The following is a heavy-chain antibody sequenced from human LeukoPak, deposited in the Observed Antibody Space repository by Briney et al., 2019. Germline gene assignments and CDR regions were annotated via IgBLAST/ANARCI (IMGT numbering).Heavy chain of an antibody. V-gene: IGHV1-46*01. J-gene: IGHJ5*02. Sequence: ASVKVSCKASGYTFTSYYMHWVRQAPGQGLEWMGLINPTGGSTGYAQKFQGRVTMTRDMSTSTVYMELSSLRSEDTAVYYCARDRIAAAGYALNWFDPWGQGTLVTVSS. CDR3: ARDRIAAAGYALNWFDP. CDR1: GYTFTSYY. CDR2: INPTGGST. D-gene: IGHD6-13*01.